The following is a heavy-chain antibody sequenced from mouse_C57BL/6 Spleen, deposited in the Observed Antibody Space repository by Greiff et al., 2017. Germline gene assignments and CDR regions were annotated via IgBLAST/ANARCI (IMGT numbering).Heavy chain of an antibody. J-gene: IGHJ2*01. CDR2: IWSGGST. V-gene: IGHV2-2*01. CDR1: GFSLTSYG. CDR3: ARTPHYYGSSLDY. Sequence: QVHVKQSGPGLVQPSQSLSITCTVSGFSLTSYGVHWVRQSPGKGLEWLGVIWSGGSTDYNAAFISRLSISKDNSKSQVFFKMNSLQADDTAIYYCARTPHYYGSSLDYWGQGTTLTVSS. D-gene: IGHD1-1*01.